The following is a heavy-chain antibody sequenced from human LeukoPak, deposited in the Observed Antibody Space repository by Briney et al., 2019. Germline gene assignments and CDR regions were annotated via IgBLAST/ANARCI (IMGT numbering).Heavy chain of an antibody. J-gene: IGHJ4*02. CDR3: AKDRIYADGLWDFDY. V-gene: IGHV3-21*04. CDR1: GFTFSSYS. D-gene: IGHD3-10*01. Sequence: GESLRLSCAASGFTFSSYSMNWVRQAPGKGLEWVSSISGSSTYIDYADSVKGRFTISRDNAKNALYLQMNSLRADDTAVYYCAKDRIYADGLWDFDYWGQGTLVTVSS. CDR2: ISGSSTYI.